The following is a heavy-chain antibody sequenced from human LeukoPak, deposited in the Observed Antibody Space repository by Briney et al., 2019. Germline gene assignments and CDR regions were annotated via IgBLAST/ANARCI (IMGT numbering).Heavy chain of an antibody. V-gene: IGHV4-59*01. CDR2: IYYSGST. CDR3: ARSHPWYYYYYMDV. CDR1: GGSISSYY. J-gene: IGHJ6*03. Sequence: SSETLSLTCTVSGGSISSYYWSWLRQPPGKGLEWSGYIYYSGSTNYNPSLKSRVTISVDTSKNQFSLKLSSVTAADTAVYYCARSHPWYYYYYMDVWGKGTTVTVSS.